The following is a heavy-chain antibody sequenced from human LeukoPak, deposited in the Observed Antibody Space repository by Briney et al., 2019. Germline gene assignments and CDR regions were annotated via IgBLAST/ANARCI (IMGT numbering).Heavy chain of an antibody. CDR1: GFTFSSYG. CDR2: IRYDGSNK. CDR3: AKEGYSSGRSADY. D-gene: IGHD6-19*01. V-gene: IGHV3-30*02. J-gene: IGHJ4*02. Sequence: PGGSLRLSCAASGFTFSSYGMHWVRQAPGKGLEWVAFIRYDGSNKYYADSVKGRFTISRDNSKNTLYLQMNSLRAEDTAVYYCAKEGYSSGRSADYWGRGTLVTVSS.